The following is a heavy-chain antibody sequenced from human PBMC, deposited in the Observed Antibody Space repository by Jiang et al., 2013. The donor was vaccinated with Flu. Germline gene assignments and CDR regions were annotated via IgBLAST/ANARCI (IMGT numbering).Heavy chain of an antibody. CDR3: ARERADKWGSLDYYYHGMDV. CDR1: GFTVSTNY. D-gene: IGHD7-27*01. CDR2: FYSGDRT. J-gene: IGHJ6*02. Sequence: QLLESGGGLVQPGGSLRLSCAASGFTVSTNYMSWVRQAPGKGLEWVSGFYSGDRTYYADSVKGRFTISRDNSKNTLYLQMNSLRAEDTAVYYCARERADKWGSLDYYYHGMDVWGQGTTVTVS. V-gene: IGHV3-66*01.